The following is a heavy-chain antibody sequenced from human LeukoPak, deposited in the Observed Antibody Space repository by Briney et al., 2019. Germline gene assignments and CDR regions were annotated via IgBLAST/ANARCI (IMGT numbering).Heavy chain of an antibody. V-gene: IGHV4-38-2*02. CDR3: ARGFENFDL. CDR1: GYSISSGHY. J-gene: IGHJ2*01. D-gene: IGHD3-9*01. Sequence: SETLSLTCTVSGYSISSGHYWGWIRQPPGKGLEWIGSIYYSGSTYYNPSLKSRVTISVDTSKNQFSLKLSSVTAADTAVYYCARGFENFDLWGRGTLVTVSS. CDR2: IYYSGST.